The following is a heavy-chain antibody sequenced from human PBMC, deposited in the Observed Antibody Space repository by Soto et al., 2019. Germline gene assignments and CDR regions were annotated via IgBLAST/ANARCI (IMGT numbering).Heavy chain of an antibody. Sequence: QLQLQESGPGLVQPSETLSLTCTVSGDSIRSDHYYWAWIRQPPGKGLEWIGNMHYSGETYQNPSLKSRVTIFVDTSKNQVSLKLTSVTAADTAIYYCARQGGNKFDYWGQGTLVTVSS. CDR2: MHYSGET. D-gene: IGHD3-16*01. V-gene: IGHV4-39*01. J-gene: IGHJ4*02. CDR1: GDSIRSDHYY. CDR3: ARQGGNKFDY.